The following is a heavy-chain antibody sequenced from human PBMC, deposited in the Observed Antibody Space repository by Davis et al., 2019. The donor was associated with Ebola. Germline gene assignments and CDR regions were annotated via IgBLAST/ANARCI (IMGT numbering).Heavy chain of an antibody. Sequence: PGGSLRLSCAASGFTFINYGMSWVRQAPGKGLEWVSGISGSGDTTYYADSVKGRLTISRDNSRNTLYLQMNSLRAEDTAVYHCAKESRDRSGYDFDYWGQGTLVTVSS. CDR1: GFTFINYG. V-gene: IGHV3-23*01. J-gene: IGHJ4*02. CDR2: ISGSGDTT. D-gene: IGHD3-22*01. CDR3: AKESRDRSGYDFDY.